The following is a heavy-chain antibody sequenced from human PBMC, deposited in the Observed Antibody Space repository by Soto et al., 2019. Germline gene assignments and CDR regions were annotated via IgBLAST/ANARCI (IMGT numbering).Heavy chain of an antibody. CDR1: GGTFSSYA. CDR3: ARTTAMVKFYYGMDV. Sequence: QVQLVQSGAEVKKPGSSVKVSCKASGGTFSSYAISWVRQAPGQGLEWMGGIIPIFGTANYAQKFQGRVTITADERTSQAYRELSSLRSEDTAVYYCARTTAMVKFYYGMDVWGQGTTVTVSS. CDR2: IIPIFGTA. D-gene: IGHD5-18*01. V-gene: IGHV1-69*12. J-gene: IGHJ6*02.